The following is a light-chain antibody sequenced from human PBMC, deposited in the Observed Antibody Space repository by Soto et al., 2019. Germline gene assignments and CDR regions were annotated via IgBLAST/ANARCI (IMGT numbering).Light chain of an antibody. CDR2: GAS. J-gene: IGKJ1*01. CDR1: ESVASNY. V-gene: IGKV3-20*01. Sequence: EIVLTQSPGTLSLSPVEGATLSCRASESVASNYLAWYQQKPGQAPRLLFYGASIRATGIPDRFSGSGSGTDFTLTLTRLQPEDFAVYYCQQYGSSPWTSGQGTKVDNK. CDR3: QQYGSSPWT.